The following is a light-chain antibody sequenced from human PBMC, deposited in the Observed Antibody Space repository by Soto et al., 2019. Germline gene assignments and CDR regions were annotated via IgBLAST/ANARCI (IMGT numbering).Light chain of an antibody. V-gene: IGKV3-20*01. CDR1: QSVSSSY. Sequence: EIVLTQSPGTLSLSPGERATLSCRASQSVSSSYLAWYQQKPGQAPRLLIYGASSRATGIPDRFSGSGSGTDXTXXISXXEPXXFAVYYCQQYSSSPRTFGQGTKLEIK. CDR3: QQYSSSPRT. J-gene: IGKJ2*01. CDR2: GAS.